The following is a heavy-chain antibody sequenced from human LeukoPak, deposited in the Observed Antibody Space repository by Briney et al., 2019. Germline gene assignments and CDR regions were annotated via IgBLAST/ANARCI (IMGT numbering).Heavy chain of an antibody. CDR1: GYTFTNYG. CDR3: ARGGSSWSAEYFQH. V-gene: IGHV1-18*01. D-gene: IGHD6-13*01. CDR2: ISGYNGDT. Sequence: ASVKVSCKAFGYTFTNYGISWVRQALGQGLEWMGWISGYNGDTKFAQKFQDRVTMTSDTSTSTAYMELRSLRYDDTAVYFCARGGSSWSAEYFQHWGQGTLVTVSS. J-gene: IGHJ1*01.